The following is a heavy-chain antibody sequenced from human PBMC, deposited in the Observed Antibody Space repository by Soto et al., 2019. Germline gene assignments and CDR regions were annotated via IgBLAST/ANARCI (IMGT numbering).Heavy chain of an antibody. CDR1: GFTFSSYD. D-gene: IGHD6-13*01. J-gene: IGHJ6*02. CDR2: IGTAGDT. V-gene: IGHV3-13*01. CDR3: ARVWDSSSWYTGYYYYGMDV. Sequence: PGGSLRLSCAASGFTFSSYDMHWVRQATGKGLEWVSAIGTAGDTYYPGSVKGRFTISRENAKNSLYLQMNSLRAGDTAVYYCARVWDSSSWYTGYYYYGMDVWGQGTTVTVSS.